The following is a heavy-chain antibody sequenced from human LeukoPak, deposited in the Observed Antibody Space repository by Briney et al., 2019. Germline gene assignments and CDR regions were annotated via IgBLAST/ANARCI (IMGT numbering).Heavy chain of an antibody. J-gene: IGHJ4*02. V-gene: IGHV4-38-2*01. D-gene: IGHD4-17*01. CDR2: IYHSGST. CDR3: ARVPYGIFDY. Sequence: PSETLSLTCAVSGYSISSGYYWGWIRQPPGKGLEWIGSIYHSGSTYYNPSLKSRVTILVDTSKNQFSLKLSSVTAADTAVYYCARVPYGIFDYWGQGTLVTVSS. CDR1: GYSISSGYY.